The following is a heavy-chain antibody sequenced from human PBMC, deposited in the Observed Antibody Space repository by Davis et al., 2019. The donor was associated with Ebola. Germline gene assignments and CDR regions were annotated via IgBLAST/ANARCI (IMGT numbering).Heavy chain of an antibody. V-gene: IGHV4-34*01. CDR3: ASFRYSYGRYYFDY. CDR2: INHSGST. J-gene: IGHJ4*02. Sequence: MPGGSLRLSCAVYGGSFSGYYWSWIRQPPGKGLEWIGEINHSGSTNYNPSLKSRVTISVDTSKNQFSLKLSSVTAADTAVYYCASFRYSYGRYYFDYWGQGTRVTVSS. CDR1: GGSFSGYY. D-gene: IGHD5-18*01.